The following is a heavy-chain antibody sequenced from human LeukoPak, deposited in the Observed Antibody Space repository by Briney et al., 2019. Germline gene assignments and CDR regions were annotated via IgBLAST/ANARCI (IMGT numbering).Heavy chain of an antibody. CDR2: INPSGGST. CDR3: ARHITEAHHIVGATYYYYMDV. J-gene: IGHJ6*03. D-gene: IGHD1-26*01. CDR1: GYTFTSYY. Sequence: ASVKVSCKASGYTFTSYYMHWVRQATGQGLEWMGIINPSGGSTSYAQKFQGRVTMTRDTSTSTVYMELSSLRSEDTAVYYCARHITEAHHIVGATYYYYMDVWGKGTTVTVSS. V-gene: IGHV1-46*01.